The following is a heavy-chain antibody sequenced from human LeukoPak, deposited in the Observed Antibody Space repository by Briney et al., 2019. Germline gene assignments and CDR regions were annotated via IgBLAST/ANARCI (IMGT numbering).Heavy chain of an antibody. CDR2: INPNSGGT. V-gene: IGHV1-2*02. D-gene: IGHD2-15*01. Sequence: GASVKVSCKASGYTFTSYGISWVRQAPGQGLEWMGWINPNSGGTNYAQKFQGRVTMTRDTSISTAYMELSRLRSGDTAVYYCARDRVVVVAATSYYYYMDVWGKGTTVTVSS. J-gene: IGHJ6*03. CDR3: ARDRVVVVAATSYYYYMDV. CDR1: GYTFTSYG.